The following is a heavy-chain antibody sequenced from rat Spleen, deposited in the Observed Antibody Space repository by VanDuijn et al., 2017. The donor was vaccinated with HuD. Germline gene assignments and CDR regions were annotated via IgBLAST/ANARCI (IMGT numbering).Heavy chain of an antibody. D-gene: IGHD5-1*01. CDR2: MWNGGGT. J-gene: IGHJ2*01. Sequence: QVQLKESGPGLVQPSQTLSLTCTVSGFSLTTYNVHWVRQPPGKGLEWMGAMWNGGGTDYNSAIKSRLSISRDTSKSQVFLKMNSLRSEDTATYYCAKDNWEPPYFDYWGQGVMVTVSS. CDR1: GFSLTTYN. V-gene: IGHV2-30*01. CDR3: AKDNWEPPYFDY.